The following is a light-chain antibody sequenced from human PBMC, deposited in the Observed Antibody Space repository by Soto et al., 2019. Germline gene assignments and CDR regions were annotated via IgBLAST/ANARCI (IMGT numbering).Light chain of an antibody. J-gene: IGKJ5*01. V-gene: IGKV1-9*01. Sequence: DIQLTQSPSFLSASVGDRVTITCRATQGITNYLAWYQQKPGKAPNLLIYAASTLQSGVPSRFSGSGSGTEFTLTISSLQPEDFATYYCQQLNSYPPTFGQGTRLEIK. CDR3: QQLNSYPPT. CDR1: QGITNY. CDR2: AAS.